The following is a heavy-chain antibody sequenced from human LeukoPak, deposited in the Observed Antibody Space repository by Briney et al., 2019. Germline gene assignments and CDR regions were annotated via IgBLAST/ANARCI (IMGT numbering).Heavy chain of an antibody. J-gene: IGHJ4*02. V-gene: IGHV1-3*01. CDR1: GYTFTSYA. CDR3: ARAGDGYNQFDY. Sequence: ASVKVSCKASGYTFTSYAMHWVRQAPGQRLEWMGWINAGNGNTKYSQEFQGRVTITRDTSASTAYMELSSLRSEDTAVYYCARAGDGYNQFDYWGQGTLVTVSS. CDR2: INAGNGNT. D-gene: IGHD5-24*01.